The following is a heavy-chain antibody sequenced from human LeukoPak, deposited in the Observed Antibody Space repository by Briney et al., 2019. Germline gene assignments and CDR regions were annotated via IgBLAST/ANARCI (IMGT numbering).Heavy chain of an antibody. D-gene: IGHD3-22*01. Sequence: GGSLRLSCAASGFTFSSYWMKWVRQAPGKGLEWVANINQDESEKYYVDSVKGRFTISRDNAKNSLYLQMNSLRAEDTAVYYCARDYFDSSGSYWGQGTLVTVSS. CDR3: ARDYFDSSGSY. J-gene: IGHJ4*02. CDR1: GFTFSSYW. V-gene: IGHV3-7*04. CDR2: INQDESEK.